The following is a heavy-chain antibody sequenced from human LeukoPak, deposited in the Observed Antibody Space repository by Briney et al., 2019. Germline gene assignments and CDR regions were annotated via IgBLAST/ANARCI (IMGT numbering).Heavy chain of an antibody. CDR1: GGSISSYY. Sequence: SETLPLTCTVSGGSISSYYWRWIRQPAGKGLEWIGRIYTSGSTNYNPSLKSRVTMSVDTSKNQFSLKLSSVTAADTAVYYCAGALYSSGWYHRSDYFDYWGQGTLVTVSS. CDR2: IYTSGST. J-gene: IGHJ4*02. D-gene: IGHD6-19*01. CDR3: AGALYSSGWYHRSDYFDY. V-gene: IGHV4-4*07.